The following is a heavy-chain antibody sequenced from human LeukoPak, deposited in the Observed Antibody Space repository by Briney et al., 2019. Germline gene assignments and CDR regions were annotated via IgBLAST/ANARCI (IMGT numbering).Heavy chain of an antibody. CDR3: ARGSGIHAWNLQH. CDR2: TRYGGTT. D-gene: IGHD1-1*01. V-gene: IGHV4-59*01. Sequence: PSETLSLTCSVSDDSISDYYWCWIRQPPGRGLEWIGYTRYGGTTSQNPSLKSRVTMSVDTFKNRLSLRLTSVTAADTAVYYCARGSGIHAWNLQHWGQGTLVTVSS. J-gene: IGHJ1*01. CDR1: DDSISDYY.